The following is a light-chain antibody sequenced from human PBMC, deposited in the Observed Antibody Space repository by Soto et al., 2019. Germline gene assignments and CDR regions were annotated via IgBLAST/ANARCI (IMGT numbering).Light chain of an antibody. J-gene: IGLJ1*01. CDR2: VNS. CDR3: SSYTSSGTPYV. V-gene: IGLV2-14*01. CDR1: SSDVGDYKY. Sequence: QSALTQPASVSGSPGQSITISCTGTSSDVGDYKYVSWYQQHPDKAPKLIIFVNSNRPSGVSNRFSGSKSGNTASLTISGLQADDEADYYCSSYTSSGTPYVFGTGTKLTVL.